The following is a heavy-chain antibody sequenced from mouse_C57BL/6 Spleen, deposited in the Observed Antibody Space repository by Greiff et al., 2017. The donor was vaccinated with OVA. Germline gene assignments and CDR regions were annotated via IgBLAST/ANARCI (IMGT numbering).Heavy chain of an antibody. V-gene: IGHV1-80*01. CDR2: IYPGDGDT. CDR1: GYAFSSYW. CDR3: AREASTMVKGFAY. Sequence: VQLQPSGAELVKPGASVKISCKASGYAFSSYWVNWVKQRPGKGLGWIGQIYPGDGDTNYNGKFKGKATLTADKSSSTAYMQLSSLTSEDSAVYFCAREASTMVKGFAYWGQGTLVTVSA. D-gene: IGHD2-2*01. J-gene: IGHJ3*01.